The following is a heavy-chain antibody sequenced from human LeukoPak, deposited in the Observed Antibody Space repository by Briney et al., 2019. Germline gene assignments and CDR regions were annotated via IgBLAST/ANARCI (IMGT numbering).Heavy chain of an antibody. J-gene: IGHJ4*02. Sequence: GASVKVSCKASGYTFTGYYMHWVRQAPGQGLEWMGGIIPIFGTANYAQKFQGRVTITADKSTSTAYMELSSLRSDDTAVYYCAGTTGYSSRWFDYWGQGTLVTVSS. CDR1: GYTFTGYY. D-gene: IGHD6-13*01. CDR3: AGTTGYSSRWFDY. CDR2: IIPIFGTA. V-gene: IGHV1-69*06.